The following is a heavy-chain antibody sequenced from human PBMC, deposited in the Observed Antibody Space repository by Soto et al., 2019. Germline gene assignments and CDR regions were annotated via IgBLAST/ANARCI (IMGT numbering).Heavy chain of an antibody. J-gene: IGHJ4*02. CDR3: AREIRSGVPEATYYYDSSGYYYDY. V-gene: IGHV3-20*04. CDR1: GFTFDDYG. Sequence: GGSLRLSCAASGFTFDDYGMSWVRQAPGKGLEWVSGINWNGGSTGYADSVKGRFTISRDNAKNSLYLQMNSLRAEDTALYYCAREIRSGVPEATYYYDSSGYYYDYWGQGTLVTVSS. D-gene: IGHD3-22*01. CDR2: INWNGGST.